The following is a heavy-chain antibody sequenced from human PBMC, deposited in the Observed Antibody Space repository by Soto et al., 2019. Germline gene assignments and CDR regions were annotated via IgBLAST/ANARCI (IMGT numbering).Heavy chain of an antibody. D-gene: IGHD1-26*01. Sequence: ASVKVSCKVSGYTLTELSMHWVRQAPGKGLEWMGGFDPEDGETIYAQKFQGRVTMTEDKSTDTAYMELSSLRSEDTAVYYCASDPSGSYPYYFDYWGQGTLVTVSS. CDR2: FDPEDGET. V-gene: IGHV1-24*01. J-gene: IGHJ4*02. CDR3: ASDPSGSYPYYFDY. CDR1: GYTLTELS.